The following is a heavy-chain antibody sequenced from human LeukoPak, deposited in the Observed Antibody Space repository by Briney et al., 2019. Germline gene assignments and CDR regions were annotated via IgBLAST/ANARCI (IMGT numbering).Heavy chain of an antibody. CDR3: ARDPGYAIYYFDY. V-gene: IGHV3-23*01. CDR2: ISGRGDTS. Sequence: GGSLRLSCAASGFAFNTYAMNWVRQAPGKGLEWVSTISGRGDTSYFPDSVKGRFSISRDNSKNMLFLQMNNLRAEDTALYYCARDPGYAIYYFDYWGQGTLVTVSS. D-gene: IGHD3-9*01. CDR1: GFAFNTYA. J-gene: IGHJ4*02.